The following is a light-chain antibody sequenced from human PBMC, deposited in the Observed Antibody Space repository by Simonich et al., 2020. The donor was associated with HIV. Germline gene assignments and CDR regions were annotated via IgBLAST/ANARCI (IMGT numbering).Light chain of an antibody. J-gene: IGKJ1*01. V-gene: IGKV2-28*01. CDR2: LGS. Sequence: DIVMTQSPLSLPVTPGEPASISCRSNQSLLHSNGYNDLDWYLQKPGQSPQLLISLGSNRASGVPDRFSGSGSGTDFTLQISRVEAEDVGVYYCMQALQTPRTFGQGTKVEIK. CDR1: QSLLHSNGYND. CDR3: MQALQTPRT.